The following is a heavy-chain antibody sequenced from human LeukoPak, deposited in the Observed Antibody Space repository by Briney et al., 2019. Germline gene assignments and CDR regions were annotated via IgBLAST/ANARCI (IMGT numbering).Heavy chain of an antibody. D-gene: IGHD3-22*01. CDR1: GFTFSNYW. Sequence: GGSLRLSCEGSGFTFSNYWMGWVRQAPGKGLQWVANIKTDGSEKYYVDSVKGRFTISRDNAKNSLYLQMNSLRAEDTAVYYCARDRPDRRQEKHSSGYYALAFDYWGQGTLVTVSS. J-gene: IGHJ4*02. V-gene: IGHV3-7*01. CDR2: IKTDGSEK. CDR3: ARDRPDRRQEKHSSGYYALAFDY.